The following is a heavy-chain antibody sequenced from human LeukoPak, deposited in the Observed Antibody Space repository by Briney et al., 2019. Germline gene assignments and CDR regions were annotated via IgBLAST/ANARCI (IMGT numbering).Heavy chain of an antibody. D-gene: IGHD3-22*01. CDR3: ARDSADSNGYWGH. V-gene: IGHV3-53*01. CDR1: GFTVSSNY. CDR2: IYSGGST. Sequence: GGSLRLSCAASGFTVSSNYMSWVRQAPGKGLEWVSVIYSGGSTYYADSVKGRFTISRDNSKNTLYLQMNSLRAEDTAVYYCARDSADSNGYWGHGGQGTLVTVSS. J-gene: IGHJ1*01.